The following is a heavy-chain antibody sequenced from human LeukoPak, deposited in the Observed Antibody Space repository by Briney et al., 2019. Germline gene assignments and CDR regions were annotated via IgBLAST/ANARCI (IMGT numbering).Heavy chain of an antibody. D-gene: IGHD5-24*01. V-gene: IGHV1-8*01. CDR2: MNPNSGNT. CDR3: ARPRDGYNSRGGYYGMDV. CDR1: GYTFTSYD. J-gene: IGHJ6*02. Sequence: ASVKVSCKASGYTFTSYDINWVRQATGQGLEWMGWMNPNSGNTGYAQKFQGRVTMTRNTSISTAYMELSSLRSEDTAVYYCARPRDGYNSRGGYYGMDVWGQGTTVTVSS.